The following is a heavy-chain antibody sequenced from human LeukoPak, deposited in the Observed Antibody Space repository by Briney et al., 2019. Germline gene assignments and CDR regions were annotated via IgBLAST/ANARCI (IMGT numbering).Heavy chain of an antibody. CDR3: AKDSGYCSSTSCYAAAY. V-gene: IGHV3-30*02. Sequence: GGSLRLSCAASGFTFSSYGMHWVRQAPGKGLEWVAFIWYDGSNKYYADSVKGRFTISRDNSKNTLYLQMNSLRAEDTAVYYCAKDSGYCSSTSCYAAAYWGKGTLVTVSS. CDR2: IWYDGSNK. J-gene: IGHJ4*02. CDR1: GFTFSSYG. D-gene: IGHD2-2*01.